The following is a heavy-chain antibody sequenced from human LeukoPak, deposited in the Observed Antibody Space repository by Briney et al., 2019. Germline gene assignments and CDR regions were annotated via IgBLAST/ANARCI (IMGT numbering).Heavy chain of an antibody. J-gene: IGHJ4*02. D-gene: IGHD5-12*01. CDR2: INHSGST. V-gene: IGHV4-34*01. CDR3: AKDTWRGYSGYGVSGPFDY. Sequence: SETLSLTCAVYGGSFSGYYWSWIRQPPGKGLEWIGEINHSGSTNYNPSLKSRVTISVDTSKNQFSLKLSSVTAADTAVYYCAKDTWRGYSGYGVSGPFDYWGQGTLVTVSS. CDR1: GGSFSGYY.